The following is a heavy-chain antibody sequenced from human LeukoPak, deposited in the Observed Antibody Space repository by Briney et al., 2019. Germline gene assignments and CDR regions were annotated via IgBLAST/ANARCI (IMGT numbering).Heavy chain of an antibody. CDR2: ISGDGGST. Sequence: PGGSLRLSCAAPGFSFDDYAIHWVRQAPGKGLEWVSLISGDGGSTFYADSVKGRFTISRDNSKNSLYLQMSSLRSEDTALYYCARESDNSGWYDSWGQGTLVTVSS. CDR1: GFSFDDYA. CDR3: ARESDNSGWYDS. V-gene: IGHV3-43*02. D-gene: IGHD1-26*01. J-gene: IGHJ5*01.